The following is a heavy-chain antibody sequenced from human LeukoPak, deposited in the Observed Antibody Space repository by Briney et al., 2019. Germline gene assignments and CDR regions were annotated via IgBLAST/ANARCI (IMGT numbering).Heavy chain of an antibody. CDR3: AKVRSAVVAAATNY. CDR1: GFTFSNYA. D-gene: IGHD2-15*01. CDR2: ISGSGGST. J-gene: IGHJ4*02. Sequence: GGSLRLSCAASGFTFSNYAMCWVRQAPGKGLEWVSVISGSGGSTYHADSVKGRFTISRDNSNNTLYLQMNSLRAEDTAIYYCAKVRSAVVAAATNYWGQGTLVTVSS. V-gene: IGHV3-23*01.